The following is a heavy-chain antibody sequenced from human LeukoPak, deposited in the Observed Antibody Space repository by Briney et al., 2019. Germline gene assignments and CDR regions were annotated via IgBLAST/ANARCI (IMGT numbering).Heavy chain of an antibody. CDR2: INPSDGSI. D-gene: IGHD5-18*01. Sequence: ASVKVSCKASGYTFTGYYMHWVRQAPGRGLEWMGIINPSDGSISYAQKFQGRVTMTRDTSTSRVYMELSSLRSEDTAVYYCARVGGYSYGSPPDAFDIWGQGTMVTVSS. CDR1: GYTFTGYY. V-gene: IGHV1-46*01. J-gene: IGHJ3*02. CDR3: ARVGGYSYGSPPDAFDI.